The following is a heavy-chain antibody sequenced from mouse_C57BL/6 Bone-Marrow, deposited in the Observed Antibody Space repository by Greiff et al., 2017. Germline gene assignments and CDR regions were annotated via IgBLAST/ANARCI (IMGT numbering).Heavy chain of an antibody. Sequence: QVQLKQSGAELVRPGASVTLSCKASGYTFTDYEMHWVKQTPVHGLEWIGAIDPETGGTAYNQKFKGKAILTADKSASTAYMELRSLTSEDSAVYYCTSESAGVAYYFDYGGQGTTLTVSA. J-gene: IGHJ2*01. CDR2: IDPETGGT. V-gene: IGHV1-15*01. CDR1: GYTFTDYE. D-gene: IGHD1-1*01. CDR3: TSESAGVAYYFDY.